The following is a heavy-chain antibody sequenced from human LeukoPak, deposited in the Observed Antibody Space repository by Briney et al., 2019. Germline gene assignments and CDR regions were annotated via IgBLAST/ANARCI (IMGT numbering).Heavy chain of an antibody. CDR1: GFNFNDYG. CDR2: ISSQGKTT. V-gene: IGHV3-33*08. D-gene: IGHD6-13*01. Sequence: GGSLRLSCATSGFNFNDYGMHWVRQAPGKGLEWVAVISSQGKTTFHAESVKGRFTISRDNAKNSLYLQMNSLRAEDTAVYNCARDRPGIAAAGTRAPNWGQGTLVTVSS. J-gene: IGHJ4*02. CDR3: ARDRPGIAAAGTRAPN.